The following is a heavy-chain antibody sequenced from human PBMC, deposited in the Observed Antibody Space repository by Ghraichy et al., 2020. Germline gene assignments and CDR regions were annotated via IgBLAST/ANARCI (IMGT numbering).Heavy chain of an antibody. D-gene: IGHD3-3*01. CDR2: IIPILGIA. J-gene: IGHJ4*02. CDR1: GGTFSSYA. CDR3: ARELVGSQAFWSGYPDY. V-gene: IGHV1-69*04. Sequence: SVKVSCKASGGTFSSYAISWVRQAPGQGLEWMGRIIPILGIANYAQKFQGRVTITADKSTSTAYMELSSLRSEDTAVYYCARELVGSQAFWSGYPDYWGQGTLVTVSS.